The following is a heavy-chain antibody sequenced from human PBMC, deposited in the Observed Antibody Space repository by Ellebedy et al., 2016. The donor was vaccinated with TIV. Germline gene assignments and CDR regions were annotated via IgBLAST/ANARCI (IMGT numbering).Heavy chain of an antibody. CDR1: EFTLRNYW. D-gene: IGHD4-11*01. CDR2: IKQDGSEK. Sequence: PGGSLRLSCAASEFTLRNYWMTWVRQAPGKGLEWVATIKQDGSEKNYVDSVKGRLAISRDNARSSLYLQMNSLSAEDTAVYYCGRGQTTFEYWGQGTLVTVSS. V-gene: IGHV3-7*01. CDR3: GRGQTTFEY. J-gene: IGHJ4*02.